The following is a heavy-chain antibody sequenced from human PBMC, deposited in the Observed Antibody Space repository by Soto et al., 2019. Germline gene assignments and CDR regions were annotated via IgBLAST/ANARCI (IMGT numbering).Heavy chain of an antibody. CDR2: INPIGTTT. J-gene: IGHJ6*02. CDR1: GYPFTSFY. D-gene: IGHD1-1*01. Sequence: QVQLVQSGAEVKKPGASVKVSCKASGYPFTSFYMHWVRQAPGQGLEWMGLINPIGTTTDYAQKFQGRVTMPRDTSTSTYDLELSSLTSEATAVYYCAKPQLARPYYYGMVVWGQGTAVTGSS. CDR3: AKPQLARPYYYGMVV. V-gene: IGHV1-46*01.